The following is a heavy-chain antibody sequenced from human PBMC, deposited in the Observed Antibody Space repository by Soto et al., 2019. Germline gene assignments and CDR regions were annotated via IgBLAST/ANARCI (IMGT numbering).Heavy chain of an antibody. CDR3: AREGGESSDGLYYLDS. Sequence: PSETLSLTCTVSGGSTSSDNYWSWIRQPPGKGLEWLGHIYYSGNTDYNPSLKSRLAISIDTSKNQFSLKLSSVTAADTAVYFCAREGGESSDGLYYLDSWGQGSLVTVSS. CDR2: IYYSGNT. J-gene: IGHJ4*02. V-gene: IGHV4-30-4*01. CDR1: GGSTSSDNY. D-gene: IGHD3-16*01.